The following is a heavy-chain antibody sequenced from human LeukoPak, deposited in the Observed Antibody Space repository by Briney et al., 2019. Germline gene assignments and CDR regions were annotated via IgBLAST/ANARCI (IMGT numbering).Heavy chain of an antibody. V-gene: IGHV3-23*01. CDR2: ISGSGGST. D-gene: IGHD3-3*01. Sequence: GGSLRLSCAASGFTFSSYAMSWVRQAPGEGLEWVSAISGSGGSTYYADSVKGRLTISRDNSKNTLYLQMNSLRAEDTAVYYCAKVNYDFWSGPHDAFDIWGQGTMVTVSS. J-gene: IGHJ3*02. CDR3: AKVNYDFWSGPHDAFDI. CDR1: GFTFSSYA.